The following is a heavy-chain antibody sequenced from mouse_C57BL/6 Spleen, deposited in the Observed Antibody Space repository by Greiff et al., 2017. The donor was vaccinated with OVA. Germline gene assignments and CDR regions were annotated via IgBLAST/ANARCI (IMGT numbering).Heavy chain of an antibody. CDR3: ARGASNFHFYY. D-gene: IGHD2-5*01. J-gene: IGHJ2*01. Sequence: EVQLQESGAELVRPGSSVKMSCKTSGYTFTSYGINWVKQRPGQGLEWMGFIYIGNGYTAYNEKLKGKATLTSDTSSITSYMQLSSLTSEDSAIYFCARGASNFHFYYWGQGTTLSVST. V-gene: IGHV1-58*01. CDR1: GYTFTSYG. CDR2: IYIGNGYT.